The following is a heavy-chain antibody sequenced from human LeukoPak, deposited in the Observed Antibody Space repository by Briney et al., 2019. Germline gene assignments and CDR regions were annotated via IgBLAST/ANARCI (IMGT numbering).Heavy chain of an antibody. CDR2: INHSGST. CDR1: GGSFSGYY. D-gene: IGHD3-22*01. J-gene: IGHJ4*02. CDR3: ARGSRITMIVVVITHYYFDY. Sequence: PSETLSLTCAVYGGSFSGYYWSWIRQPPGKGLEWIGEINHSGSTNYNPSLKSRVTISVDTSKNQFSLKLSSVTAADTAVYYCARGSRITMIVVVITHYYFDYWGQGTLVTVSS. V-gene: IGHV4-34*01.